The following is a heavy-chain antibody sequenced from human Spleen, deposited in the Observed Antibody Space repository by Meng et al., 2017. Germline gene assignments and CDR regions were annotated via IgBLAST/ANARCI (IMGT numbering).Heavy chain of an antibody. CDR1: GGSISSGGYY. CDR3: AREVRLGEFLSQSNNWFDP. J-gene: IGHJ5*02. D-gene: IGHD3-10*01. Sequence: VPAQESGPGLVKPSQTLSLHCTGSGGSISSGGYYWSWIRQHPGKGLEWIGYIYYSGSTYYNPSLKSRVTISVDTSKNQFSLKLSSVTAADTAVYYCAREVRLGEFLSQSNNWFDPWGQGTLVTVSS. V-gene: IGHV4-31*03. CDR2: IYYSGST.